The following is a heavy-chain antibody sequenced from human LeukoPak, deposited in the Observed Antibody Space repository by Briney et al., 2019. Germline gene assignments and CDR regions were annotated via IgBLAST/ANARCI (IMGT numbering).Heavy chain of an antibody. J-gene: IGHJ4*02. D-gene: IGHD3-16*01. V-gene: IGHV4-59*02. CDR2: MSYSGST. CDR3: TRGAGWLIDD. Sequence: TSETLSLTCTASGGSVSGYYCNWIRQPPGKGLEWIGYMSYSGSTNYNPSLKSRVSISVDTSKNQFSLRLNSVILADTAVYYCTRGAGWLIDDWGQGILVTVSS. CDR1: GGSVSGYY.